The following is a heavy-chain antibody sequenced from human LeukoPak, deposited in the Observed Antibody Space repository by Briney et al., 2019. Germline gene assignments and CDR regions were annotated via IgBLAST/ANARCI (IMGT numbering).Heavy chain of an antibody. D-gene: IGHD6-13*01. CDR1: GYTFTGYG. CDR2: ISAYNGNT. Sequence: GASVKVSCKASGYTFTGYGISWVRQAPGQGLEWMGWISAYNGNTNYAQKLQGRVTMTTDTSTSTAYMELRSLRSDDTAVYYCARQGLGSSWYYFDYWGQGTLVTVSS. CDR3: ARQGLGSSWYYFDY. J-gene: IGHJ4*02. V-gene: IGHV1-18*01.